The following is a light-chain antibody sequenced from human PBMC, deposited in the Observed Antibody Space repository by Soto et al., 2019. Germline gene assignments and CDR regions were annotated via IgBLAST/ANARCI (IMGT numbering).Light chain of an antibody. CDR2: DAS. CDR1: QSVSNY. Sequence: IVLPHSPATLSFSPWERVTVSCSASQSVSNYLAWYQQKPGQAPRLLIYDASNRVTGIPARFSGSGSGTDFTLIISRLEAEDFAVYFCQQYGNWPWTFGQGTKVDIK. V-gene: IGKV3-11*01. CDR3: QQYGNWPWT. J-gene: IGKJ1*01.